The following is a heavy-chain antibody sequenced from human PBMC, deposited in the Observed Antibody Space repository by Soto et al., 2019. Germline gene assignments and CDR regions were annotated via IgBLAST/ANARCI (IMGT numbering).Heavy chain of an antibody. V-gene: IGHV1-69*01. Sequence: QVQLVQSGAEVKKPGSSVKVSCKASGGTFSSYAISWVRQAPGQGLEWMGGIIPIFGTANYAQKFQGRVTITADEHTSTAYMELTSLRSEDTAVYDCATHSDGYNNESYYWGQGTLVNDAS. J-gene: IGHJ4*02. D-gene: IGHD5-18*01. CDR1: GGTFSSYA. CDR3: ATHSDGYNNESYY. CDR2: IIPIFGTA.